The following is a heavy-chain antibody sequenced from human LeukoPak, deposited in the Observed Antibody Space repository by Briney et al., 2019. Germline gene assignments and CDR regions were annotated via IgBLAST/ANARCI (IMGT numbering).Heavy chain of an antibody. J-gene: IGHJ4*02. CDR3: ARAVAAPGFPDY. V-gene: IGHV3-30*03. Sequence: GGSLRLSCAASGFTFSSYGMHWVRQAPGKGLEWVAVISYDGSNKYYVDSVKGRFTISRDNAKNSLYLQMNSLRAEDTAVYYCARAVAAPGFPDYWGQGTLVTVSS. CDR2: ISYDGSNK. D-gene: IGHD4-23*01. CDR1: GFTFSSYG.